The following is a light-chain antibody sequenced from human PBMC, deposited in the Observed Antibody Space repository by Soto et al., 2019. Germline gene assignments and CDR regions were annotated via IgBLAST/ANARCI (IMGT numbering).Light chain of an antibody. CDR3: MQGTHWPIT. CDR2: KVS. Sequence: DFVMTQSPRALPVTLVQAASISFMSDEILVHSDGIAYFSWFQQRPGRSPRRLIYKVSNRDSGVPARFSGSGSGTDFALKVSRVEAEDVGVYYCMQGTHWPITFGQGTRLEIK. J-gene: IGKJ5*01. V-gene: IGKV2-30*02. CDR1: EILVHSDGIAY.